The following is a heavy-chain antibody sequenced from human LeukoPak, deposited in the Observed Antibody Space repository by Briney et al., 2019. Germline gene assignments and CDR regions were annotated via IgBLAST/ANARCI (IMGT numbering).Heavy chain of an antibody. Sequence: ASVKVSCKASGYTFTSYGISWVRQAPGQGLEWMGWINPNSGGTNYAQKFQGRVTMTRDTSISTAYMELSRLRSDDTAVYYCARDVAAAGTTYYYYYMDVWGKGTTVTVSS. J-gene: IGHJ6*03. D-gene: IGHD6-13*01. CDR2: INPNSGGT. CDR3: ARDVAAAGTTYYYYYMDV. V-gene: IGHV1-2*02. CDR1: GYTFTSYG.